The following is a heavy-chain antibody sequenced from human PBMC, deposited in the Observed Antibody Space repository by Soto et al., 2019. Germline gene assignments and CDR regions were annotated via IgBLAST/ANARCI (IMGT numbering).Heavy chain of an antibody. CDR2: ISDSGVLT. CDR1: GFAFSSHP. CDR3: ARRAFGSSRSFDI. Sequence: VQLLESGGDLVHPGGSLRLSCAASGFAFSSHPMSWVRQAPERGLEGVSGISDSGVLTYNADSVKGRFTISRDNSKNTLYLQMNSLRAEDTALYYCARRAFGSSRSFDIWGQGTMVTVSS. D-gene: IGHD6-6*01. V-gene: IGHV3-23*01. J-gene: IGHJ3*02.